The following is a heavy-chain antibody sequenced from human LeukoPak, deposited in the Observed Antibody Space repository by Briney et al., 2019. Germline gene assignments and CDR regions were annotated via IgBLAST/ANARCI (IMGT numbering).Heavy chain of an antibody. Sequence: ASVKVSCKASGYTFTSYGISWVRQAPGQGLEWMGWISAYNGNTNYAQKLQGRVTMTTDTSTSTAYMELRSLRSDDTAVYYCARDEENEGTQQLVRFLTGIDAFDIWGQGTMVTLSS. V-gene: IGHV1-18*01. CDR3: ARDEENEGTQQLVRFLTGIDAFDI. J-gene: IGHJ3*02. CDR1: GYTFTSYG. CDR2: ISAYNGNT. D-gene: IGHD6-13*01.